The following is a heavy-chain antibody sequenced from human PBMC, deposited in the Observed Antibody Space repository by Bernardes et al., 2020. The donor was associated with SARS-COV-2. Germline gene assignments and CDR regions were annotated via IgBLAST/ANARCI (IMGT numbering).Heavy chain of an antibody. Sequence: SETLSLTCTVSGVSISDYYWSWIRQPPGKGLEWIGYIFYTGSTNYNPSLKSRVTISIDTSQNQFSLKLNSVTAADSAVYYGVRDRLTGYGMDVWGQGATVTVSS. CDR1: GVSISDYY. V-gene: IGHV4-59*01. D-gene: IGHD3-16*01. CDR2: IFYTGST. J-gene: IGHJ6*02. CDR3: VRDRLTGYGMDV.